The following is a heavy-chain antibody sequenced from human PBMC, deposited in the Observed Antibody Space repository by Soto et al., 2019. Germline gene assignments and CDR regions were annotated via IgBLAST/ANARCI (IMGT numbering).Heavy chain of an antibody. CDR1: GGSITGGSISSTTYY. CDR2: FFIGGNT. J-gene: IGHJ6*02. Sequence: SETLSLTCTVSGGSITGGSISSTTYYWGWMRQPPGKGLEWIGSFFIGGNTYYNPSLKSRVTTSVDTSKNQFSLKLSSVTAADTAVYYCARVPDVWGQGTMVTVSS. V-gene: IGHV4-39*07. CDR3: ARVPDV.